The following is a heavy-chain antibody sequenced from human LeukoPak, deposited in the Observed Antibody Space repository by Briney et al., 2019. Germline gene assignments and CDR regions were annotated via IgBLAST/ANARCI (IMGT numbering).Heavy chain of an antibody. Sequence: SDTPSLTCAVYGGSLSGYYWSWIRQPPAKGLEWIGEINHSGSTNYNPSLKSRVTISVDTSKNQFSLKLSSVTAADTAVYYCARDRIAVAGTGYYGMDVWGQGTTVTVSS. J-gene: IGHJ6*02. CDR2: INHSGST. CDR1: GGSLSGYY. V-gene: IGHV4-34*01. D-gene: IGHD6-19*01. CDR3: ARDRIAVAGTGYYGMDV.